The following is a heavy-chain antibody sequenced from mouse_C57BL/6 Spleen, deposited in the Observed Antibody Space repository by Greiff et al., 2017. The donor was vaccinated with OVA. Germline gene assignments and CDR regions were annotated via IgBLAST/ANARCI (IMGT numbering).Heavy chain of an antibody. D-gene: IGHD1-1*01. CDR3: ARYGSSHLLYFDV. CDR2: ISYSGST. J-gene: IGHJ1*03. V-gene: IGHV3-8*01. Sequence: DVMLVESGPGLAKPSQTLSLTCSVTGYSITSDYWNWIRKFPGNKLEYMGYISYSGSTYYNPSLKSRISITRDTSKNQYYLQLNSVTTEDTATYYCARYGSSHLLYFDVWGTGTTVTVSS. CDR1: GYSITSDY.